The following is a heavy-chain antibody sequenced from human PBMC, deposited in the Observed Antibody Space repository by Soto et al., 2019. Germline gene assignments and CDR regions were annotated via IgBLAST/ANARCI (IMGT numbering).Heavy chain of an antibody. Sequence: QVQLVQSGAEAKKPGSSVKVSCKTSGGTFSSYAISWVRQAPGQGLEWMGGIVPLFRTTNYAQKFQGRVTITADTCTYTVYMELSGLRSGDTVLYYWARGGYSSTWSNLLDRSGLDVWGQGTTVTVSS. V-gene: IGHV1-69*06. J-gene: IGHJ6*02. D-gene: IGHD6-13*01. CDR2: IVPLFRTT. CDR1: GGTFSSYA. CDR3: ARGGYSSTWSNLLDRSGLDV.